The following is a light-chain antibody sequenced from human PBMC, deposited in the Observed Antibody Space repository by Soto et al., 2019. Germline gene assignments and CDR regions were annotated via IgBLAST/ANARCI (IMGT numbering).Light chain of an antibody. CDR3: QHYNSYSEA. CDR1: QTISSW. V-gene: IGKV1-5*03. CDR2: KAS. Sequence: DIQMTQSPSTLSGSVGIRVTITCRACQTISSWLAWYQQKPGKAPKLLIYKASTLKSGVPSRFSGSGSGTEFTLTISSLQPDDFATYYCQHYNSYSEAFGQGTKVDI. J-gene: IGKJ1*01.